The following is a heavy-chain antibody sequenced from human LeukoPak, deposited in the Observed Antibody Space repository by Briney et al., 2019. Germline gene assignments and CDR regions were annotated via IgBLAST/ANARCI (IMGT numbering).Heavy chain of an antibody. D-gene: IGHD3-22*01. Sequence: ASVKVSCKASGGTFSSYAISWVRQAPGQGLEWMGIINPSSGSRSYAQKFQGRVTMTRDTSTSTVYMELSSLRSEDTAVYYCARSMYYYDSSGCYYWGQGTLVTVSS. CDR2: INPSSGSR. CDR3: ARSMYYYDSSGCYY. V-gene: IGHV1-46*01. CDR1: GGTFSSYA. J-gene: IGHJ4*02.